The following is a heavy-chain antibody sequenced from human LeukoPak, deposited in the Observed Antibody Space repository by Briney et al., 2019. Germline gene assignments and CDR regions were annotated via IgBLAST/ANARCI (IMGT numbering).Heavy chain of an antibody. CDR3: ARLYCGADCSIDY. Sequence: SETLSLTCTVSGGSISSYHWSWIRQPPGKGLEWIGSIYYSGSTYHNPSLKSRVTMSVDTSKKQFSLKLSSVTAADTAVYYCARLYCGADCSIDYWGQGTLVTVSS. V-gene: IGHV4-59*04. CDR2: IYYSGST. J-gene: IGHJ4*02. D-gene: IGHD2-21*02. CDR1: GGSISSYH.